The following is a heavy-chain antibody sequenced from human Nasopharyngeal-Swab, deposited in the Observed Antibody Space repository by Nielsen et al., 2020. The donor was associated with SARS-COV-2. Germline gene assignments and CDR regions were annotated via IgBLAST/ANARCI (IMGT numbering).Heavy chain of an antibody. J-gene: IGHJ4*02. CDR2: ISGSGSQT. CDR3: AKRDFYDSNGYYDY. D-gene: IGHD3-22*01. CDR1: GFTFNNYN. Sequence: GESLKISCEASGFTFNNYNFNWVRQAPGEGLEWGSAISGSGSQTYYTNSVKGRFTISRDNSKNTLYLQMNSLRAEDTAIYYCAKRDFYDSNGYYDYWGQGTLVTVSS. V-gene: IGHV3-23*01.